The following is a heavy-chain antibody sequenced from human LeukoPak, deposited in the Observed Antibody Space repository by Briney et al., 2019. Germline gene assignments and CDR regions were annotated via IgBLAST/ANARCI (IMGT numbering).Heavy chain of an antibody. D-gene: IGHD2-15*01. CDR1: GGSVSSGSYY. Sequence: SETLSLTCTVSGGSVSSGSYYWSWIRQPPGKGLEWIGYIYYSGSTNYNPSLKSRVTISVDTSKNQFSLKLSSVTAADTAVYYCASSPDYCSGGSCYAYYYYGMDVWGQGTTVIVSS. CDR2: IYYSGST. V-gene: IGHV4-61*01. J-gene: IGHJ6*02. CDR3: ASSPDYCSGGSCYAYYYYGMDV.